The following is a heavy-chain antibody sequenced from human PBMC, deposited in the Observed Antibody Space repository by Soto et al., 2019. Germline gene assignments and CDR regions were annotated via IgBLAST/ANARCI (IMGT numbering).Heavy chain of an antibody. D-gene: IGHD6-19*01. CDR2: IKQDGSEK. J-gene: IGHJ4*02. V-gene: IGHV3-7*05. Sequence: GGSLRLSCAASGFTFSSYWMSWVRQAPGKGLEWVANIKQDGSEKYYVDSVKGRFTISRDNAKNSLYLQMNSLRAEDTAVYYCARRSSLIYSSGLYPYFDYWGQGTLVTVSS. CDR1: GFTFSSYW. CDR3: ARRSSLIYSSGLYPYFDY.